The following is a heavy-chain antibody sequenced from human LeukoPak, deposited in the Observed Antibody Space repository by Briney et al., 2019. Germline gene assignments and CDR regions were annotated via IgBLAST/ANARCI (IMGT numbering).Heavy chain of an antibody. Sequence: GESLCLSCAASGFTFSSYGMSWVRPAPGKGLEWVSAISGSGGSTYYADPVKGRFTITRDNSKNTLHLQMNSLRAEATAVCYCAKDYGSGSYFDDFDNWGQGTLVTVSS. J-gene: IGHJ4*02. CDR1: GFTFSSYG. D-gene: IGHD3-10*01. V-gene: IGHV3-23*01. CDR2: ISGSGGST. CDR3: AKDYGSGSYFDDFDN.